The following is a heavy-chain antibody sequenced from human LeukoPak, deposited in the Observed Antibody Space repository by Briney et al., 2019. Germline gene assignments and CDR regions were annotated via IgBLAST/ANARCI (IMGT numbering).Heavy chain of an antibody. CDR1: GFTFGDYA. Sequence: PGGSLRLSCTGFGFTFGDYALDWVRQAPGKGLEWVGYIRSKAYDGTIDYAPSVKARFTISREDSTAIAYLHMKSLKTEDSAVYYCARIQPLPSSGIEVASDFWGRGTLLTVSS. CDR2: IRSKAYDGTI. D-gene: IGHD6-19*01. CDR3: ARIQPLPSSGIEVASDF. J-gene: IGHJ4*02. V-gene: IGHV3-49*04.